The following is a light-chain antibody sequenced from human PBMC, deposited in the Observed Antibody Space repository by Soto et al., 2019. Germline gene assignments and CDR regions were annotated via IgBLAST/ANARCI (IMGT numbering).Light chain of an antibody. CDR1: QSVTSSY. V-gene: IGKV3-20*01. CDR3: QQYGGLPT. J-gene: IGKJ1*01. Sequence: GVSQSPGTLSLSPGARVTLSCRASQSVTSSYIAWYQQKSGQAPRLLLYGASSRATGIPDRFRGSGSGTDFTLTISRLEPEDFAVYYCQQYGGLPTFGQGTKVDI. CDR2: GAS.